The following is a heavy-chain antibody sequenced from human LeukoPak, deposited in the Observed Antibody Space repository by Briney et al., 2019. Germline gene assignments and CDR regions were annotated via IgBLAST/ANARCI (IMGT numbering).Heavy chain of an antibody. CDR2: INHSGST. J-gene: IGHJ6*02. Sequence: SETLSLTCAVYGGSFSGYYWSWIRQPPGKGLEWIGEINHSGSTNYNPSLKSRVTISVDTSKNRFSLKLSSVTAADTAVYYCARTLWFGESIQDYYGMDVWGQGTTVTVSS. V-gene: IGHV4-34*01. CDR3: ARTLWFGESIQDYYGMDV. CDR1: GGSFSGYY. D-gene: IGHD3-10*01.